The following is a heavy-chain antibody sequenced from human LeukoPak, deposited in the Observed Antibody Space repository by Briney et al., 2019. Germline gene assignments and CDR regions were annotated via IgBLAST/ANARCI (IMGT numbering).Heavy chain of an antibody. D-gene: IGHD2-2*01. Sequence: SVKVSCKASGYTFTGYYMHWVRQAPGQGLEWMGGIIPIFGRANYAQKFQGRVTITADDSTSTAYMELSSLRSEDTAVYYCADLVYCSSSSCYEPFNQTWGQGTLVTVSP. CDR3: ADLVYCSSSSCYEPFNQT. CDR1: GYTFTGYY. CDR2: IIPIFGRA. V-gene: IGHV1-69*13. J-gene: IGHJ4*02.